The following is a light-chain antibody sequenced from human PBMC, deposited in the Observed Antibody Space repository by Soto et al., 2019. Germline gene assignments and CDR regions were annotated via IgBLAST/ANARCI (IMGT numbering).Light chain of an antibody. J-gene: IGKJ1*01. CDR1: QGIGKD. CDR3: LQLNKYPPV. Sequence: DIQMTQSPSSLSASIGDRVTITCRASQGIGKDLGWYQQKPGEAPRRLIYAASSLQSGVPSRFSGSGSGTEFTLTINSPQPDDFATYYCLQLNKYPPVFGQGTSVDIK. V-gene: IGKV1-17*01. CDR2: AAS.